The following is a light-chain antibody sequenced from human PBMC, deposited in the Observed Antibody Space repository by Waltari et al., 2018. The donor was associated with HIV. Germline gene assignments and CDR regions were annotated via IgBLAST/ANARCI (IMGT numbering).Light chain of an antibody. J-gene: IGKJ2*01. Sequence: DVPVTQSPSSLSASVGDRVTITCRASQSITTHLNWYQHKPGKAPKVLIFDASRLQTGVPSRFRGSGSGTDFTLTISSLQTEDFATYYCQQSYSNPCAFGQGTRLEIK. V-gene: IGKV1-39*01. CDR3: QQSYSNPCA. CDR2: DAS. CDR1: QSITTH.